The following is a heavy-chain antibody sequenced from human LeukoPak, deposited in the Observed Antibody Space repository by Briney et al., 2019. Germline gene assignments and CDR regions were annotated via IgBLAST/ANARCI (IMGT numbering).Heavy chain of an antibody. D-gene: IGHD3-22*01. J-gene: IGHJ5*02. CDR3: ARGRGKYYYDSSSYST. Sequence: PSETLSLTCAVYGGSFSGYYWSWIRQPPGKGLEWIGEINHSGSTNYNPSLKSRVTISVDTSKNQFSLKLSSVTAADTAVYYCARGRGKYYYDSSSYSTWGQGTLVTVSS. CDR2: INHSGST. CDR1: GGSFSGYY. V-gene: IGHV4-34*01.